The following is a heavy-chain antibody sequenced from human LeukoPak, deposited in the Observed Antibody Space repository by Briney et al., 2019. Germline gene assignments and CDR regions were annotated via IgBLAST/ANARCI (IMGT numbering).Heavy chain of an antibody. CDR1: GYSFTSCW. CDR3: ARAPMVRAYYYYGMDV. Sequence: GESLKISCKGSGYSFTSCWIGWGRRMPGKELEGMGIINPGDSDTRYSPSFQGQVTISADKSISTAYLQWSSLKASDTAMYYCARAPMVRAYYYYGMDVWGQGNTATVSS. V-gene: IGHV5-51*01. D-gene: IGHD3-10*01. CDR2: INPGDSDT. J-gene: IGHJ6*02.